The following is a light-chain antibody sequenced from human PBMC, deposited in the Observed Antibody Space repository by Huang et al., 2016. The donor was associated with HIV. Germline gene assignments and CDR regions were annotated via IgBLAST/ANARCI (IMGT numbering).Light chain of an antibody. V-gene: IGKV3-15*01. CDR3: QQYNNWPPIT. CDR2: GAS. CDR1: QSVSSN. Sequence: EIVMTQSPVTLSVAPGERATLSCRASQSVSSNLAWSQQKPGHAPRLLIYGASTRATGVPPSFSGSGSGTEFTLTISSLQSEDFALYYCQQYNNWPPITFGQGTRLEIK. J-gene: IGKJ5*01.